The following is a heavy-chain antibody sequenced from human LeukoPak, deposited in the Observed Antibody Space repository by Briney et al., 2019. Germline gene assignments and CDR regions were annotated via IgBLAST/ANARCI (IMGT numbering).Heavy chain of an antibody. CDR1: GFTFDDYA. V-gene: IGHV3-9*01. CDR2: ISWNSGSI. Sequence: GRSLRLSCAASGFTFDDYAMHWVRQAPGKGLEWVSGISWNSGSIGYADSVKGRFTISRDNAKNSLYLQMNSLRAEDTALYYCAKVFEYSSSLGAFDIWGQGTMVTVSS. J-gene: IGHJ3*02. CDR3: AKVFEYSSSLGAFDI. D-gene: IGHD6-6*01.